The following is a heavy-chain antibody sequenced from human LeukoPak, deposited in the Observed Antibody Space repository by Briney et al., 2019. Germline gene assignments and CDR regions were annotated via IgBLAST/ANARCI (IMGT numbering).Heavy chain of an antibody. CDR1: GFTFSSYS. J-gene: IGHJ4*02. V-gene: IGHV3-21*01. CDR3: ARLTTVTKGSTNDY. CDR2: ISSSSYI. D-gene: IGHD4-17*01. Sequence: GGSLRLSCAASGFTFSSYSMNWVRQAPGKGLEWVPSISSSSYIYYADSVKGRFTISRDNAKNSLYLQMNSLRAEDTAVYYCARLTTVTKGSTNDYWGQGTLVTVSS.